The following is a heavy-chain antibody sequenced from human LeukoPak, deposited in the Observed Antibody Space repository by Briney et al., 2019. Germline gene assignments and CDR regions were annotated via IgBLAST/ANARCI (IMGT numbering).Heavy chain of an antibody. J-gene: IGHJ5*02. CDR3: ARDASGSYYGNWFDP. V-gene: IGHV3-21*01. CDR2: ISSSSSYI. CDR1: GFTFSSYS. Sequence: GGSLRLSCAASGFTFSSYSMNWVRQAPGKGLEWVSSISSSSSYIYYADSVKGRFTISRDNAKNSLYLQMNSLRAEDTAVYYCARDASGSYYGNWFDPWGQGTLVTVSS. D-gene: IGHD3-10*01.